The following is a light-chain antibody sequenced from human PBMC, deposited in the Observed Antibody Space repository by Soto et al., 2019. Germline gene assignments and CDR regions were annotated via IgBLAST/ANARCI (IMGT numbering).Light chain of an antibody. Sequence: EIVLTQSPATLSVSPGERATLSCRASQSVSSNLAWYQQKPGQAPRLLIYGASTTATGIPARFSGSGSGTEFTLTISSLQSEDFAVYYCQQYNNWPPLTFGGGTKGEIK. J-gene: IGKJ4*01. CDR2: GAS. V-gene: IGKV3-15*01. CDR1: QSVSSN. CDR3: QQYNNWPPLT.